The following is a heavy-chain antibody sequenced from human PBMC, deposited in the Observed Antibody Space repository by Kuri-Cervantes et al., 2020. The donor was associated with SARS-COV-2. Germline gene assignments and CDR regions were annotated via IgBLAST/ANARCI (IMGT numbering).Heavy chain of an antibody. Sequence: ASVKVSCKASGYTFTSYDINWVRQAPGQGLEWMAWMNPKSGNTDYAQEFQGRVTMTRNTSISTAYMELSGLRSEDTAVYYCARDPTLYGSGRNGQYYYYGMDVWGQGTTVTVSS. CDR2: MNPKSGNT. J-gene: IGHJ6*02. D-gene: IGHD3-10*01. CDR1: GYTFTSYD. CDR3: ARDPTLYGSGRNGQYYYYGMDV. V-gene: IGHV1-8*01.